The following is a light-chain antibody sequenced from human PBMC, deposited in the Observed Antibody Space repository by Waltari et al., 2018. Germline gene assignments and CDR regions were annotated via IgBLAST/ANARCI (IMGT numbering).Light chain of an antibody. J-gene: IGLJ2*01. V-gene: IGLV2-14*01. CDR1: SSDVGGYNY. CDR2: EVT. Sequence: QSALTQPAPVSGSPGQSVTISCTGTSSDVGGYNYVSWYQQHPGNAPKLMIYEVTHRPSGVSNRFSGSKSGNTASLTISGLQAEDEADYYCSSYTSSTYPVVFGGGTKLTVL. CDR3: SSYTSSTYPVV.